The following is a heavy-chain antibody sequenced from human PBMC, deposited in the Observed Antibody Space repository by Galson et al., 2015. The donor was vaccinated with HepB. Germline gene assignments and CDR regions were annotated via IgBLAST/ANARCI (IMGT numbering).Heavy chain of an antibody. CDR2: IDPSDSYT. Sequence: QSGAEVTKPGESLWISCKGSGYSFTSDWISWVRQMPGKGLEWMGRIDPSDSYTNYGPSFQGHVTISADKSISTAYVQWSSLKASDTAMYYCARGAAAADDPFDIWGPGTVVTVSS. J-gene: IGHJ3*02. V-gene: IGHV5-10-1*01. CDR3: ARGAAAADDPFDI. D-gene: IGHD6-13*01. CDR1: GYSFTSDW.